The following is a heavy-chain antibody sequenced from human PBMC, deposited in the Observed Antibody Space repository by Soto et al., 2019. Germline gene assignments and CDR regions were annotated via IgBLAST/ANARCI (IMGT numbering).Heavy chain of an antibody. CDR2: ISYSAST. J-gene: IGHJ3*01. Sequence: QVQLQEAGPGLVNPSHTMSPTSTVSGGSISSDGHYWNWVRQHPGKGLEWIAYISYSASTFYNPSLKSRVTISIATSKNQFSLTLSSVTAADTAVYYCAKFGRAAFDVWGQGTVVTVSS. CDR3: AKFGRAAFDV. V-gene: IGHV4-31*03. CDR1: GGSISSDGHY. D-gene: IGHD3-3*01.